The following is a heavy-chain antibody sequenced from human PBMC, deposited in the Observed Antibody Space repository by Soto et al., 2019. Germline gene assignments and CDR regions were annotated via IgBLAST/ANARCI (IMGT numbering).Heavy chain of an antibody. CDR3: ARETVGATTLDY. D-gene: IGHD1-26*01. J-gene: IGHJ4*02. CDR1: GFTFSSYS. CDR2: ISSSSSYI. Sequence: EVQLVESGGGLVKPGGSLRLSCAASGFTFSSYSMNWVRQAPGKGLEWVLSISSSSSYIYYADSVKGRFTISRDNAKNSLYLQMNSLRAEDTAVYYCARETVGATTLDYWGQGTLVTVSS. V-gene: IGHV3-21*01.